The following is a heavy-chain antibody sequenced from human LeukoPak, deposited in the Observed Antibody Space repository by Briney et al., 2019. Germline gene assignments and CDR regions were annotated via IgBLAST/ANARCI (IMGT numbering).Heavy chain of an antibody. CDR3: AREAGGYSGYEEAYYFDY. D-gene: IGHD5-12*01. J-gene: IGHJ4*02. V-gene: IGHV1-69*01. CDR2: IIPVFGTA. CDR1: GGIFSSYA. Sequence: SVKVSCKASGGIFSSYAISWVRQAPGQGLEWMGGIIPVFGTANYAQKFQGRVTITADESTSTAYMELSSLRSEDTAVYYCAREAGGYSGYEEAYYFDYWGQGTLVTVSS.